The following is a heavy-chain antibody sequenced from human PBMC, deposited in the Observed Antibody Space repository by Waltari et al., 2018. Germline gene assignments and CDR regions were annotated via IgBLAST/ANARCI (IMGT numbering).Heavy chain of an antibody. CDR3: ARGGASSKYFDY. CDR2: VYHDGSN. Sequence: QVRLQESGPGLVKPSETLSLSCTVSGGSIGNDYWSWIRQPPGKGLEWIGFVYHDGSNNYNPSLKSRVTISVDTSKNQFSLKLKSVTAADTAVYYCARGGASSKYFDYWGQGTLVTVSS. D-gene: IGHD6-6*01. J-gene: IGHJ4*02. CDR1: GGSIGNDY. V-gene: IGHV4-59*01.